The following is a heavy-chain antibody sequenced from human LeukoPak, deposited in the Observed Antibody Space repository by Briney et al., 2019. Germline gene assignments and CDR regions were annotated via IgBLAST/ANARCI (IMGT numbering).Heavy chain of an antibody. CDR1: GGSISSYF. J-gene: IGHJ4*02. CDR2: IYYTGST. Sequence: SETLSLTCTVSGGSISSYFWSWIRQPPGQGLEYIGYIYYTGSTNYNPSLKSRVTISVDTSKNQFSLKLRSVTAADTAMYYCARVGPRTAPEHYYYDSSGSFDYWGQGTLVTVSS. CDR3: ARVGPRTAPEHYYYDSSGSFDY. V-gene: IGHV4-59*01. D-gene: IGHD3-22*01.